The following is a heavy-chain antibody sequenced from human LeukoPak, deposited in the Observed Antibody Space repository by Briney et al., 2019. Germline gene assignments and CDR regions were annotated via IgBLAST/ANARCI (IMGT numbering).Heavy chain of an antibody. CDR1: GYSFTSYC. CDR3: ARHGQQLVRGTWFDP. CDR2: IYPGDSDT. V-gene: IGHV5-51*01. D-gene: IGHD6-13*01. J-gene: IGHJ5*02. Sequence: GESLKISCKGSGYSFTSYCIGWVRQMPGKSLEWMGIIYPGDSDTRYSPSFQGQVTISADKSISTAYLQWSSLKASDTAMYYCARHGQQLVRGTWFDPWGQGTLVNVSS.